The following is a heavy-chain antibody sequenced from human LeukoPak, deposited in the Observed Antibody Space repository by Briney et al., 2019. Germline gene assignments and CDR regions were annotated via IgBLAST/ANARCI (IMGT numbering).Heavy chain of an antibody. CDR3: ARSLSGYDGQFGYYYYMDV. J-gene: IGHJ6*03. Sequence: ASVKVSCKASGGTFSSYAISWVRQAPGQGLEWMGGIIPIFGTANYAQKFQGRVTITADESTSTAYMELSSLRSEDTAVYYCARSLSGYDGQFGYYYYMDVWGKGTTVTVSS. CDR2: IIPIFGTA. V-gene: IGHV1-69*13. CDR1: GGTFSSYA. D-gene: IGHD5-12*01.